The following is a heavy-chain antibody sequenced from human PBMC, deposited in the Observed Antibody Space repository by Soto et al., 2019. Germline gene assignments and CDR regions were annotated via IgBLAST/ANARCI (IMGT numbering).Heavy chain of an antibody. D-gene: IGHD3-3*01. CDR3: AGTDNVGYYPF. J-gene: IGHJ4*02. V-gene: IGHV4-38-2*02. CDR2: IYHTGTT. Sequence: PSETLSLTCTVSGGSISNGYHWAWIRQPPGMRLEWVASIYHTGTTYYNPSLTSRVTISVDTSKNQFSLKLTSVTAADSAVYYCAGTDNVGYYPFCGQGTLVTVSS. CDR1: GGSISNGYH.